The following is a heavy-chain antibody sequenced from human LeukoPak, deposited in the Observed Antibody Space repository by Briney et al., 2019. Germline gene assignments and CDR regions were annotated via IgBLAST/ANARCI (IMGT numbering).Heavy chain of an antibody. D-gene: IGHD1-14*01. CDR2: ISFDGTNK. V-gene: IGHV3-30*03. CDR1: GFPFGSFA. Sequence: GGSLRLSCAVSGFPFGSFAMHWVRQAPGKGPQWVAVISFDGTNKYYADSVKGRFTISRDNAKNTLYLQMNSLKTKDTSVYYCARNGGFDPWGQGTLVTVSS. J-gene: IGHJ5*02. CDR3: ARNGGFDP.